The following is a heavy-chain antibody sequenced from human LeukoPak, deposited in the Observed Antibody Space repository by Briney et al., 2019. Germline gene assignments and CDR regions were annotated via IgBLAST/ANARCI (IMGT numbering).Heavy chain of an antibody. V-gene: IGHV3-48*04. CDR2: ISSSSSTI. Sequence: PGGSLRLSCEASGFTFSSYSMYWVRQAPGKGLEWISYISSSSSTIYSSDSVKGRFTISRDNAKNSLHLQLNSLRAEDTAVYYCARGHYQLEVWGQGTTVIVSS. CDR3: ARGHYQLEV. J-gene: IGHJ6*02. CDR1: GFTFSSYS. D-gene: IGHD1-26*01.